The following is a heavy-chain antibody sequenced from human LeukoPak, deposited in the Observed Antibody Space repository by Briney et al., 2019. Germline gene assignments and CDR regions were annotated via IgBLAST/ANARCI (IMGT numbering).Heavy chain of an antibody. CDR1: GFTFSSYG. Sequence: GGSLRLSCAASGFTFSSYGMHWVRQAPGKGLEYVSAISSNGGSTYYADSVKGRFTISRDNSKNTLYLQMSSLRAEDTAVYYCGSWYVGGYFDYWGQGTLVTVSS. D-gene: IGHD6-13*01. CDR3: GSWYVGGYFDY. CDR2: ISSNGGST. J-gene: IGHJ4*02. V-gene: IGHV3-64D*06.